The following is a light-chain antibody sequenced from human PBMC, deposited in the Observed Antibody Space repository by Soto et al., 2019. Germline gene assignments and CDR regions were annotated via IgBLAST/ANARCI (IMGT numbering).Light chain of an antibody. V-gene: IGKV3-20*01. CDR2: GAS. J-gene: IGKJ1*01. Sequence: VVTLSPGTLSLSPGARASLSCRARPNLSRYFLAWSQHNPGQAPRLLISGASRRATGIPDGFSGAGSGTDFTLTISRLEPEDFAMYFCEQYGSSGTFGQGTKVDI. CDR3: EQYGSSGT. CDR1: PNLSRYF.